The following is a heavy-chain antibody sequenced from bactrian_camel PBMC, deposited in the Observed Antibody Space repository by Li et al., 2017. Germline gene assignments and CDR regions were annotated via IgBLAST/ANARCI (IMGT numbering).Heavy chain of an antibody. CDR3: VRDGEGYFTFAY. Sequence: QLVESGGGLAQPGESLKLSCAASGFTFKNYWMYWARQAPGKGLEWVATINRAGDNMYYADSVKGRFTISRDNSLNTVYLQMSSLQREDTAVYYCVRDGEGYFTFAYWGQGTQVTVS. V-gene: IGHV3S25*01. D-gene: IGHD6*01. J-gene: IGHJ4*01. CDR2: INRAGDNM. CDR1: GFTFKNYW.